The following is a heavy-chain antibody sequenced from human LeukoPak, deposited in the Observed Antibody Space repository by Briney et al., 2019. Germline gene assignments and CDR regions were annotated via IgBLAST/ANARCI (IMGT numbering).Heavy chain of an antibody. V-gene: IGHV3-33*01. D-gene: IGHD6-25*01. CDR2: IWNDGSNK. CDR1: GFTFSTYG. J-gene: IGHJ3*02. CDR3: ARDSGHAFDM. Sequence: PGRSLRLSCVASGFTFSTYGMHWVRQAPGKGLEWVAVIWNDGSNKYYGDSVKGRFTISRDNSKNTLYLQMNSLRAEDTAVYYCARDSGHAFDMWGQGTTVTVSS.